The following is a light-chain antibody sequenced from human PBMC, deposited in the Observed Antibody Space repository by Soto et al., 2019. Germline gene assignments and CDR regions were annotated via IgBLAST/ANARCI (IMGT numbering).Light chain of an antibody. J-gene: IGKJ2*01. CDR1: QTVSSW. V-gene: IGKV1-5*03. CDR2: KAS. CDR3: QQYNPYSPYT. Sequence: DIQMTQFPSTLSASIGDIVTITCRASQTVSSWLAWYQQKPGKAPKLLIYKASNLESGVPSRFSGSGSGTEFTLTISSLQPDDFATYYCQQYNPYSPYTFGQGTRLEIK.